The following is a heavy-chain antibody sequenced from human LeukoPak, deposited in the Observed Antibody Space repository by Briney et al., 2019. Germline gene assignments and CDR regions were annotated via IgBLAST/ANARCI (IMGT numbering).Heavy chain of an antibody. D-gene: IGHD2/OR15-2a*01. CDR1: GFTFSDYY. J-gene: IGHJ4*02. CDR2: ISGSNSYI. Sequence: GGSLRLSCAASGFTFSDYYMSWIRQAPGKGLEWVSSISGSNSYIYYADSMKGRFTISRDNAKDSLYLQMNSLRAQDTAVYYCARANSLGYWGQGTLVTVSS. CDR3: ARANSLGY. V-gene: IGHV3-11*06.